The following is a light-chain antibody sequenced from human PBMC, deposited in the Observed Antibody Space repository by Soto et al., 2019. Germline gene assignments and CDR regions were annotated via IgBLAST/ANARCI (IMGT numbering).Light chain of an antibody. V-gene: IGLV2-14*03. Sequence: QSVLTQPASVSGSPGQSITLTCTGTSNDVGYYNYVAWYQHHPGKAPKLLIYHVTYRPSGVSNRFSGSKSGNTASLTISGLRAEDEADYYCSSLTVNGIYVLGGGTKLTVL. CDR1: SNDVGYYNY. CDR2: HVT. J-gene: IGLJ2*01. CDR3: SSLTVNGIYV.